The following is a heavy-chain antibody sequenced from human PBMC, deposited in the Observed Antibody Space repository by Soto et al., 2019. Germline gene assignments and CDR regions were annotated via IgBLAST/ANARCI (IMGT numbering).Heavy chain of an antibody. V-gene: IGHV4-59*01. CDR2: VHHTGNT. Sequence: PSETLSLTCTVSGDSIRDSFWSWVRQPPGKGLEWIGLVHHTGNTTYNPSLETRVTMLIDASANHFSLTLTSVTPADAAIYYCARGREDHVDHHFGHLFDSWGQGTLVTVSS. J-gene: IGHJ4*02. D-gene: IGHD3-10*01. CDR3: ARGREDHVDHHFGHLFDS. CDR1: GDSIRDSF.